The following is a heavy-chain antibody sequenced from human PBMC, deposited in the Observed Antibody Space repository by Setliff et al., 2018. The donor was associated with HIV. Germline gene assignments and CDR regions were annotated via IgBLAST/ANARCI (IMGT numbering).Heavy chain of an antibody. CDR1: GPSINIHY. CDR2: IYSTGST. V-gene: IGHV4-59*11. CDR3: AKGAGFYGDYTFDH. Sequence: PSETLSLTCTVSGPSINIHYWSWIRQSPGKEFEWIGYIYSTGSTNYNPSLQSRVTISMVASRNQFSLKVTSVTAADTAVYYCAKGAGFYGDYTFDHWGQGRQVTVSS. D-gene: IGHD4-17*01. J-gene: IGHJ4*02.